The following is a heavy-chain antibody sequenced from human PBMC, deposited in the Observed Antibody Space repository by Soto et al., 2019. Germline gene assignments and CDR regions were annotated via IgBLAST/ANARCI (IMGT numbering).Heavy chain of an antibody. CDR2: MNPNSGNT. Sequence: QVQLVQSGAEVKKPGASVKVSCKASGYTFTSYDINWVRQATGQGLEWMGWMNPNSGNTGYPQKFQGRVTMTRNTPISTANNKLSSLRSEDTAEYYCASHYCSGWYGEYGMDVWGQGTTVTVS. J-gene: IGHJ6*02. CDR1: GYTFTSYD. CDR3: ASHYCSGWYGEYGMDV. V-gene: IGHV1-8*01. D-gene: IGHD6-19*01.